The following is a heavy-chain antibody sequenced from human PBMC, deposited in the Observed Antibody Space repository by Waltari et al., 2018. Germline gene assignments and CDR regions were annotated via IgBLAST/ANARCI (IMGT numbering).Heavy chain of an antibody. V-gene: IGHV1-2*02. CDR1: GYTFTGYY. CDR3: ARDYVGIQLWTSGAFDI. J-gene: IGHJ3*02. D-gene: IGHD5-18*01. Sequence: QVQLVQSGAEVKKPGASVKVSCKASGYTFTGYYMHWVRQAPGQGLEWMGWINPNSGGTNYEQKFQGRVTMTRDTSISTAYMELSRLRSDDTAVYYCARDYVGIQLWTSGAFDIWGQGTMVTVSS. CDR2: INPNSGGT.